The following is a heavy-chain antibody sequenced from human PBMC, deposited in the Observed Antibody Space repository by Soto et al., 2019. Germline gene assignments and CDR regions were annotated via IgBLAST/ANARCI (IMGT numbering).Heavy chain of an antibody. CDR2: IYYSGDT. J-gene: IGHJ6*02. V-gene: IGHV4-39*01. D-gene: IGHD2-15*01. Sequence: SETLSLTCTVSGGSISSDSFYWAWIRQPPGKGLEWIGIIYYSGDTYYNPSLAGRLTMSVDTSNQFSLTLRSVTAADTALYYCARNQPQRYCSGGTCRPAYGMDVWGQGTTVTSP. CDR3: ARNQPQRYCSGGTCRPAYGMDV. CDR1: GGSISSDSFY.